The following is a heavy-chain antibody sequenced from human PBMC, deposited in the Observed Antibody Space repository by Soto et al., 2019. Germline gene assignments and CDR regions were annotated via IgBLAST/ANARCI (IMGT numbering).Heavy chain of an antibody. V-gene: IGHV3-23*01. CDR1: EVTFRKYA. CDR3: AQAGILGNVMLDWFDP. D-gene: IGHD2-15*01. Sequence: EVQLLESGGGLVQPGGSLRLSCTASEVTFRKYAMSWIRQAPGKGLEWVSAIAGDGSNINYADSVRGRFTISRDNPRNTLYLQMNSLRDDDTAFYYCAQAGILGNVMLDWFDPWGRGTLVTVTS. CDR2: IAGDGSNI. J-gene: IGHJ5*02.